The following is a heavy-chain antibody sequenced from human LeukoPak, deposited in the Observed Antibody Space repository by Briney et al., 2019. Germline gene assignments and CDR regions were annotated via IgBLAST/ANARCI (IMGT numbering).Heavy chain of an antibody. Sequence: GGSLRLSCAASGFTFSSYAMSWVRQAPGKGLEWVSAISGSGGSTHYADSVKGRFTISRDNSKNTLYLQMNSLRAEDTAVYYCATGSGGPFGYWGQGTLVTVSS. CDR3: ATGSGGPFGY. J-gene: IGHJ4*02. V-gene: IGHV3-23*01. CDR1: GFTFSSYA. CDR2: ISGSGGST. D-gene: IGHD2-15*01.